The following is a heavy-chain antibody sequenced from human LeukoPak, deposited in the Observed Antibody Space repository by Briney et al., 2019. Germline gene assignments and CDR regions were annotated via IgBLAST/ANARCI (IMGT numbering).Heavy chain of an antibody. CDR1: GFTFSSYS. J-gene: IGHJ4*02. CDR2: ISSSSSTI. D-gene: IGHD1-26*01. Sequence: PGGSPRLSCAASGFTFSSYSMNWVRQAPGKGLEWVSYISSSSSTIYYADSVKGRFTISRDNAKNSLYLQMNSLRDEDTAVYYCATDRNSGKYYDYWGQGTLVTVSS. V-gene: IGHV3-48*02. CDR3: ATDRNSGKYYDY.